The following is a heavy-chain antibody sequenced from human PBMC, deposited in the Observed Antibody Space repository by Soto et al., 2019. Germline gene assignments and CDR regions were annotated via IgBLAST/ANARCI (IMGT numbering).Heavy chain of an antibody. Sequence: KPSETLSLTCTVSGASITNNGYSWSWIRQHPVKGLEWIGSRNNRDDTYYNPSLKTRVTISLDTSKNQFTLSLISVTAADTALYFCARGGSGWKALNWFESWGQGTLVTVSS. V-gene: IGHV4-31*03. CDR2: RNNRDDT. CDR3: ARGGSGWKALNWFES. J-gene: IGHJ5*01. CDR1: GASITNNGYS. D-gene: IGHD6-19*01.